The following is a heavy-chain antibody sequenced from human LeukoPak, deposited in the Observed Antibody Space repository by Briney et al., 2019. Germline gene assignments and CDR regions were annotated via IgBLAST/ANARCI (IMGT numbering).Heavy chain of an antibody. CDR1: GFTVSSNY. D-gene: IGHD6-19*01. V-gene: IGHV3-53*01. J-gene: IGHJ5*02. CDR2: IYSGGST. Sequence: PGGSLRLSCAASGFTVSSNYMSWVRQAPGKGLEWVSVIYSGGSTYYADSVKGRFTISRDNSKNTLYLQMNSLRAEDTAVYYCARAWDGSGWYWFDPWGQGTLVTVSS. CDR3: ARAWDGSGWYWFDP.